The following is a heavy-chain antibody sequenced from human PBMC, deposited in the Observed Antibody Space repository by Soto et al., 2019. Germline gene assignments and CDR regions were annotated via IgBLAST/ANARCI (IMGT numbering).Heavy chain of an antibody. CDR2: MKPNSGNT. CDR1: GYTFTSYE. Sequence: HVQLVQSGAEVKKPGASVKVSCKASGYTFTSYEIKWVRKATGQGLDGMGWMKPNSGNTGYAQKFQGRVNMTRHNTIPTAYMELRSMRSEDTAVYYCARETSGDYAYWGQGTLVTVSS. D-gene: IGHD3-16*01. CDR3: ARETSGDYAY. V-gene: IGHV1-8*01. J-gene: IGHJ4*02.